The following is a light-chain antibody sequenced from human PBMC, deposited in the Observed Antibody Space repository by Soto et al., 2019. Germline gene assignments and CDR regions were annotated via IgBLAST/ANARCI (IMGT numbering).Light chain of an antibody. J-gene: IGKJ1*01. CDR3: QQFRT. CDR1: QSFSGW. CDR2: DAS. V-gene: IGKV1-5*01. Sequence: DIQMTQSPSTLSASVGDRVTVTCRGSQSFSGWLGWYQQRPGKAPKLMIYDASNLESGVPSRFSGSGSGTELTLTISSLQNDDFATYYCQQFRTLPQGTKVDIK.